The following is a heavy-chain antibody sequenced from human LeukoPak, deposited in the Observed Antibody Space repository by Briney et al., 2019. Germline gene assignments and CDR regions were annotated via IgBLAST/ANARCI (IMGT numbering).Heavy chain of an antibody. D-gene: IGHD6-13*01. CDR2: IRQDGDTK. Sequence: PGGSLRLSCAASGFPFNAYWMTWVRQAPGKGLEWEANIRQDGDTKYYVDSVKGRFTISRDNAMNSLYLQMNSLRAEDTAIYYCARSLPYGTTWYGRSDFWGQGTLVTVSS. V-gene: IGHV3-7*03. CDR3: ARSLPYGTTWYGRSDF. CDR1: GFPFNAYW. J-gene: IGHJ4*02.